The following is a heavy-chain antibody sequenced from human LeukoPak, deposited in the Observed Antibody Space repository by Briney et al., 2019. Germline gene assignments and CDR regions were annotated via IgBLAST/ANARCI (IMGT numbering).Heavy chain of an antibody. J-gene: IGHJ4*02. CDR1: GFTFDDYG. D-gene: IGHD5-18*01. V-gene: IGHV3-23*01. CDR2: IGGSGGST. Sequence: GGSLRLSCAASGFTFDDYGMSWVRQAPGKGLEWVSAIGGSGGSTYYADSVKGRFTISRDNSKNTLYLQMNSLRAEDTAVYYCAKIYWVQLWSDYWGQGTLVTVSS. CDR3: AKIYWVQLWSDY.